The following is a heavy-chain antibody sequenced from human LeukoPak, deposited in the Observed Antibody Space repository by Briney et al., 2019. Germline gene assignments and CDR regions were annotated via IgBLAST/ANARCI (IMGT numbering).Heavy chain of an antibody. D-gene: IGHD2-15*01. CDR2: INPAGTET. J-gene: IGHJ4*02. Sequence: RGSLRLSCAASGFSFSAYWMTWVRQAPGTGLEWVANINPAGTETYYVDPVKGRFTVSRDNAKNLLYLQMNSLRAEDTAVYHCARFGYVAAVDVWGQGTLVTVSS. CDR1: GFSFSAYW. V-gene: IGHV3-7*01. CDR3: ARFGYVAAVDV.